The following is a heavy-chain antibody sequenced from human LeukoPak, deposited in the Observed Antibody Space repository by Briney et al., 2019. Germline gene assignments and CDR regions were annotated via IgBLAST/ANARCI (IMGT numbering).Heavy chain of an antibody. J-gene: IGHJ1*01. CDR2: INHSGST. D-gene: IGHD6-19*01. V-gene: IGHV4-34*01. Sequence: SETLSLTCAVYGGSFSGYYWSWIRQPPGKGLEWIGEINHSGSTNYNLSLKSRVTISVDTSKNQFSLKLSSVTAADTAVYYCARSSGWYSPYFQHWGQGTLVTVSS. CDR1: GGSFSGYY. CDR3: ARSSGWYSPYFQH.